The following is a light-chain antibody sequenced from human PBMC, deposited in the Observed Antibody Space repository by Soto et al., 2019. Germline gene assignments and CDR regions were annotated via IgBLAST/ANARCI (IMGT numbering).Light chain of an antibody. Sequence: DIVMTQSPLSLPVTPGEPASISCRSSQSLLHSNGYNYLDWYLQKPGQSPQLLIYLGSNRASGVPEKFSGSGSGTDFTLKISRVEAEDVGVYYCMQALRTPFTFGPGTKVDIK. J-gene: IGKJ3*01. CDR2: LGS. CDR1: QSLLHSNGYNY. CDR3: MQALRTPFT. V-gene: IGKV2-28*01.